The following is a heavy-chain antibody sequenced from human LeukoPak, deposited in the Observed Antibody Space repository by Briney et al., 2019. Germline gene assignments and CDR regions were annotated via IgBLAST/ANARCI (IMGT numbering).Heavy chain of an antibody. CDR1: GFTFSSYG. Sequence: GGSLRLSCAASGFTFSSYGMHWVRQAPGMGLEWVTFIRYDGSKKYYADSVKGRFTLSRDNSKNTLYLQINSLRAEDTAVYYCAKDLRAGSLEYFDYWGQGTLVTVSS. CDR3: AKDLRAGSLEYFDY. J-gene: IGHJ4*02. CDR2: IRYDGSKK. V-gene: IGHV3-30*02. D-gene: IGHD1-26*01.